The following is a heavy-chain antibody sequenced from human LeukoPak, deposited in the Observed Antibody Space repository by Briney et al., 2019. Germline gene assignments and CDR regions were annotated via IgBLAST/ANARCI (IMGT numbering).Heavy chain of an antibody. V-gene: IGHV3-74*01. CDR1: GFTFSDHD. CDR3: AIQGGTVY. D-gene: IGHD1-26*01. CDR2: INSDGSST. Sequence: GGSLRLSCAASGFTFSDHDMDWVRQAPRKGLVWVSRINSDGSSTSYADSVKGRFTISRDNAKNTLYLQMNSLRAEDTAVYYCAIQGGTVYWGQGTLVTVSS. J-gene: IGHJ4*02.